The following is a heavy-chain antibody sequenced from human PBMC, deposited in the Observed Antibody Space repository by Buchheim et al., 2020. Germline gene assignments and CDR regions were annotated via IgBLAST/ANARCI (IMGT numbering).Heavy chain of an antibody. CDR2: IKQDGSEK. CDR3: AREPEYSSSSWYFDL. Sequence: EVQLVESGGGLVQPGGSLRLSCAASGFPFSSDWMSWVRQAPGKGLEWLANIKQDGSEKYYVDSVKGRLPISGNNAKNSLYLQMNSLRAEDTAVYYCAREPEYSSSSWYFDLWGRGTL. V-gene: IGHV3-7*01. CDR1: GFPFSSDW. D-gene: IGHD6-6*01. J-gene: IGHJ2*01.